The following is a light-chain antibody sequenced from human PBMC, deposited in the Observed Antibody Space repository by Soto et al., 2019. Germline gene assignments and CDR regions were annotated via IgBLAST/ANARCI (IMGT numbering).Light chain of an antibody. CDR2: GAS. CDR1: QSVGSD. Sequence: ETVMTQSPATLSVSPGERGTLSCRASQSVGSDLAWYQQKPGQAPRLLIYGASTRATGIPARFSGSGSGTEFTLTISSLQPDDFATYYCQQYNSYFGGGTKVDIK. CDR3: QQYNSY. V-gene: IGKV3-15*01. J-gene: IGKJ4*01.